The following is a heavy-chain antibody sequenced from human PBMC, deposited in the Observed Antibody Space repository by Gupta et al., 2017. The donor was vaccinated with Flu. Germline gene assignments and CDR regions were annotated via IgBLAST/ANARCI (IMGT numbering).Heavy chain of an antibody. V-gene: IGHV1-69*06. CDR1: A. Sequence: AINWVRQAPGQGLEWMGGVIPIFGTPNYAQKFQGRVTIIADKSTSTVYMELSSLKSEDSAVYYCARLSSLVGDAFDIWGQGTMLTVSS. CDR2: VIPIFGTP. J-gene: IGHJ3*02. CDR3: ARLSSLVGDAFDI. D-gene: IGHD3-10*01.